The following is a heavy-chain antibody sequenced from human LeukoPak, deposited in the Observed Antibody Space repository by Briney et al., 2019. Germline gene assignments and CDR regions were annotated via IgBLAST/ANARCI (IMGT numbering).Heavy chain of an antibody. V-gene: IGHV4-30-4*08. J-gene: IGHJ3*02. CDR1: GGSISTGDYY. CDR2: IYYSGST. Sequence: PSQTLSLTCTVSGGSISTGDYYWSWIRQPPGKGLEWIGYIYYSGSTYYNPSLKSRVTISVDTSKNQFSLKLSSVTAADTAVYYCARGESTEAFDIWGQGTMVTVSS. CDR3: ARGESTEAFDI.